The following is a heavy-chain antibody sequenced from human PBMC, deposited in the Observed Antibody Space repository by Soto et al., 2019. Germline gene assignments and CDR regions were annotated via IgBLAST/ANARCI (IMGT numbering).Heavy chain of an antibody. CDR2: IYYNDDR. J-gene: IGHJ4*02. D-gene: IGHD5-12*01. V-gene: IGHV2-5*01. Sequence: SGPTLVNPTQTLTLTCTFSGFSFTTAGVAVGWIRQTPGGALEWLTLIYYNDDRRFSPSLMTRLTITGDTSKNQVVLSLTNVDPGDTATYFCAHSDGGYEIIYFDYWGQGIPGTVSS. CDR3: AHSDGGYEIIYFDY. CDR1: GFSFTTAGVA.